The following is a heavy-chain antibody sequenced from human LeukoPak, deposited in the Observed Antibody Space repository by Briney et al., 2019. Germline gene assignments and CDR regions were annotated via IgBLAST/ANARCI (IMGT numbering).Heavy chain of an antibody. V-gene: IGHV3-9*01. CDR3: AKALGYYGSGSYRGAFDP. J-gene: IGHJ5*02. CDR1: GFTFDDYA. Sequence: PGGSLRLSCAASGFTFDDYAMHWIRHAPGKGLEWVSGISWNSGSIGYGDSVKGRFTISRDNAKNSLYLQMNSLRAEDTALYYCAKALGYYGSGSYRGAFDPWGQGTLVTVSS. D-gene: IGHD3-10*01. CDR2: ISWNSGSI.